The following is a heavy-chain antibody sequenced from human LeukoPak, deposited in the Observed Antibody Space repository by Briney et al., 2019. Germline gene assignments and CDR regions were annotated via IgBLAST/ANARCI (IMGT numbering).Heavy chain of an antibody. D-gene: IGHD6-13*01. V-gene: IGHV1-8*01. J-gene: IGHJ5*02. CDR2: MNPNSGNT. CDR1: GYTFTSYD. CDR3: ARGISWYGGNWFDP. Sequence: ASVKVSCKASGYTFTSYDINWVRQATGQGLEWMGWMNPNSGNTGYAQKFQGRVTMTRNTSISTAYMELSSLRSEDTAVYYCARGISWYGGNWFDPWGQGTLVTVSS.